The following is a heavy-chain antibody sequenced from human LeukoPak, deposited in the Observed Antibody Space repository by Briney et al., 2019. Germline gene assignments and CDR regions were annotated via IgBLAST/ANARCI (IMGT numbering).Heavy chain of an antibody. CDR2: INFRGNTF. CDR1: GFTFSNSE. J-gene: IGHJ3*01. Sequence: PGGSLRLSCAASGFTFSNSEFNWVRQAPGKGLEWISYINFRGNTFYYADSVMGRFTISRDNAKNSLYLQMNSLRAEDTAVYFCAREQYCSGGNCYRAFDLWGQGTMVTVSS. D-gene: IGHD2-15*01. CDR3: AREQYCSGGNCYRAFDL. V-gene: IGHV3-48*03.